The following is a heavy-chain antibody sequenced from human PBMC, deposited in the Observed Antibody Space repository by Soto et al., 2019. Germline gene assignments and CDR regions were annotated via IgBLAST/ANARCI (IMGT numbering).Heavy chain of an antibody. CDR2: IYYSGST. D-gene: IGHD6-13*01. V-gene: IGHV4-39*01. Sequence: QLQLQESGPGLVKPSETLSLTCTVSGGSISSSSYYWGWIRQPPGKGLEWIGSIYYSGSTYYNTSLKSRVTRAVDTSKNQFSLKLSSVTAAGTAVYYCARPAAAGHGVWVYWGQGTLVTVSS. CDR1: GGSISSSSYY. J-gene: IGHJ4*02. CDR3: ARPAAAGHGVWVY.